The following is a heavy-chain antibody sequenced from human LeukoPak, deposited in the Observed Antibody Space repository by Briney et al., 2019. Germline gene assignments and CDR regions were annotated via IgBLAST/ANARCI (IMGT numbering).Heavy chain of an antibody. CDR1: GFSFSSDW. CDR3: SRDRYSSK. V-gene: IGHV3-7*01. D-gene: IGHD6-19*01. Sequence: GGSLRLSCAASGFSFSSDWMTWVRQAPGKGLEWVANIKQDGSEKYYGDSVKGRFTMSRDNAKNSLFLQMNSLRAEDTAVYYCSRDRYSSKWGQGTLVTVSS. J-gene: IGHJ1*01. CDR2: IKQDGSEK.